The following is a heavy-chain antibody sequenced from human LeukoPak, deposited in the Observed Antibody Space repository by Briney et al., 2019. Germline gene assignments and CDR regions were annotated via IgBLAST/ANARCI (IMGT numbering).Heavy chain of an antibody. V-gene: IGHV3-23*01. J-gene: IGHJ4*02. Sequence: GGSLRLSCAASGFTFSNNAMNWVRQAPGKGLEWVSAISGSGGTTFYADSVKGRFTISRENSMNTLFLQMNSLRDEDTAVYYCARAAVGLSTRPFGYWGQGTLVTVSA. CDR1: GFTFSNNA. CDR3: ARAAVGLSTRPFGY. CDR2: ISGSGGTT. D-gene: IGHD2-2*01.